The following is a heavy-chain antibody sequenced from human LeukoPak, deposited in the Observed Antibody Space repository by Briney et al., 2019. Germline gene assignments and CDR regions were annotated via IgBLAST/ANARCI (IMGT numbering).Heavy chain of an antibody. J-gene: IGHJ4*02. CDR2: IHTGGNT. CDR3: ATRTNNSTLAY. CDR1: GFAVSSNY. D-gene: IGHD2-8*01. V-gene: IGHV3-66*01. Sequence: GGSLRLSCTASGFAVSSNYINWVRQAPGKGLEWVLVIHTGGNTYYADSVKGRFTISRDNSKNTVYLQMNSLRAEDTALYYCATRTNNSTLAYWGQGTLVTVSS.